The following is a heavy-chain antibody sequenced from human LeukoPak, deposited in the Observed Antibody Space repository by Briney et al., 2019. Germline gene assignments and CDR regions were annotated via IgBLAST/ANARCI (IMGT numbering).Heavy chain of an antibody. V-gene: IGHV4-39*01. D-gene: IGHD1-14*01. J-gene: IGHJ4*02. CDR3: ARHEPDESSRKGPLDY. Sequence: SETLSLTCSVSYDPVRSWSYYWGWIRQPPGKGLEWIVSVYHTGSIYYNQALKSRVSISVDTFRNQVSLTLSSVTAADTAVYYCARHEPDESSRKGPLDYWGQGTLVTVSS. CDR2: VYHTGSI. CDR1: YDPVRSWSYY.